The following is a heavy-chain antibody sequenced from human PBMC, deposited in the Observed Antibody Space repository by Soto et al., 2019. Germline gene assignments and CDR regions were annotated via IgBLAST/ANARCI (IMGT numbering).Heavy chain of an antibody. V-gene: IGHV1-69*05. D-gene: IGHD6-19*01. Sequence: QVQLVQSGAEVKKPGSSVKVSCKASAGTFSSYAFSWVRQAPGQGLEWMGRIIPIFDTRNYAQKFQGRVTITPDESTRTAYVELSSLRSEYTAVYYCAREGVVAAGKYHYYGMDSWGQGTTVTVSS. CDR3: AREGVVAAGKYHYYGMDS. CDR2: IIPIFDTR. CDR1: AGTFSSYA. J-gene: IGHJ6*02.